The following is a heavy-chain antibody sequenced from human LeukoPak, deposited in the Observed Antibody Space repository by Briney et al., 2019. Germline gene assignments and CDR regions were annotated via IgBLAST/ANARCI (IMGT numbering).Heavy chain of an antibody. CDR2: LNNDGSST. Sequence: SGGSLRLSCAASGFTFSSYWMHWVRQAPGKGLVWVSRLNNDGSSTNYADSVKGRFTISRDNAKNTLYLQMNSLRVEDTAVYYCARIAWDAFDIWGQGTMVTVSS. V-gene: IGHV3-74*01. CDR1: GFTFSSYW. D-gene: IGHD2-15*01. CDR3: ARIAWDAFDI. J-gene: IGHJ3*02.